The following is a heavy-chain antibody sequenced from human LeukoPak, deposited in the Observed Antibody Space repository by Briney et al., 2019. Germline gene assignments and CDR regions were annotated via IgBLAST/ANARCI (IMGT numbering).Heavy chain of an antibody. CDR3: ARATNYYYDSSGYAPDFDY. D-gene: IGHD3-22*01. CDR2: TSYDGSNK. J-gene: IGHJ4*02. Sequence: PGGSLRLSCAASGFTFSSYAMSWVRRAPGKGLEWVALTSYDGSNKYHADSVKGRFTISRDNSKNTLYLQMNSLRAEDAAVYYCARATNYYYDSSGYAPDFDYWGQGTLVTAS. V-gene: IGHV3-30*04. CDR1: GFTFSSYA.